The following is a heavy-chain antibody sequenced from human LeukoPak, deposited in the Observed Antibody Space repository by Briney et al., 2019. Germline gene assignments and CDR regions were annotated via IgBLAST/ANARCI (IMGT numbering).Heavy chain of an antibody. CDR1: GYSFTSYW. D-gene: IGHD6-19*01. CDR2: IYPGDSDT. Sequence: KDGESLKISCKGSGYSFTSYWIGWVRQMPGKGLEWMGIIYPGDSDTRYSPSFQGQVTISADKSISTAYLQWSSLKASDTAMYYCARLNGRLAVAGTGHMDVWGKGTTVTVSS. CDR3: ARLNGRLAVAGTGHMDV. V-gene: IGHV5-51*01. J-gene: IGHJ6*03.